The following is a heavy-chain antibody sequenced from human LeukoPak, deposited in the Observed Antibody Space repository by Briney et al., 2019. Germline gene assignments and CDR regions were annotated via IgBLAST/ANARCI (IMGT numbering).Heavy chain of an antibody. CDR2: IYYSGST. Sequence: PSETLSLTCTVSGGSISSGTYYWGWIRQPPGKGLEWIGSIYYSGSTYYNPSLKSRVTISVDTSKNQFSLKLRSVTAADTAVYYCASLPGIVVAATGFDYWGQETLVTVSS. J-gene: IGHJ4*02. V-gene: IGHV4-39*01. CDR1: GGSISSGTYY. CDR3: ASLPGIVVAATGFDY. D-gene: IGHD6-19*01.